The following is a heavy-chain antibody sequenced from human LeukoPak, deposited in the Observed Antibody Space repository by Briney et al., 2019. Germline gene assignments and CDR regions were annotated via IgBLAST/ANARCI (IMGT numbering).Heavy chain of an antibody. D-gene: IGHD3-10*01. CDR2: IKEDGSET. V-gene: IGHV3-7*03. J-gene: IGHJ4*02. CDR1: GLIFSNYW. Sequence: PGGSLRLSCAAPGLIFSNYWMTWVRQAPGKGLEWVANIKEDGSETYYVDSVKGRFTISRDNDKNTLYLQMNSLRAEDTAVYYCEAYGSVWGQGTLVIVSS. CDR3: EAYGSV.